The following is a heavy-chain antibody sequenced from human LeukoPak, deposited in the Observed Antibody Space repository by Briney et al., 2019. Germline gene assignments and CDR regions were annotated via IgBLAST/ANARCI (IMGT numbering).Heavy chain of an antibody. J-gene: IGHJ4*02. Sequence: ASVKVSCKASGYTFTGYYMHWVRQAPGQGLEWMGWINPNSGGTNYAQKFQGWVTMTRDTSISTAYMELSRLRSDDTAVYYCARAARYSSSSSPLGYWGQGTLVTVSS. CDR3: ARAARYSSSSSPLGY. V-gene: IGHV1-2*04. CDR2: INPNSGGT. D-gene: IGHD6-6*01. CDR1: GYTFTGYY.